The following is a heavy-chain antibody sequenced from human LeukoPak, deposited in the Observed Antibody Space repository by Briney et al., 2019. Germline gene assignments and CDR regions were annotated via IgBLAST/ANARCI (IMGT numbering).Heavy chain of an antibody. CDR1: GGSISSYY. CDR2: IYTSGST. D-gene: IGHD6-6*01. J-gene: IGHJ4*02. Sequence: SETLSLTCTVSGGSISSYYWSWIRQPPGKGLEWIGYIYTSGSTNYNPSLKSRVTISVDTSKNQFSLTLSSVTAADTAVYYCARHRSGYSSSSYDYWGQGTLVTVSS. V-gene: IGHV4-4*09. CDR3: ARHRSGYSSSSYDY.